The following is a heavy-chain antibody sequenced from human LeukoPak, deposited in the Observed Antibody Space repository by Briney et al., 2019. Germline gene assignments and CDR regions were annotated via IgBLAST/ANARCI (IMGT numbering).Heavy chain of an antibody. CDR3: AKSSGFLEPLDY. Sequence: GRSLRLSCAASGFTFDDYAMHWVRQAPGKGLEWVSGISWNSGSIGYADSVKGRFTISRDNAKNSLYLQMNSLRAEDTALYYCAKSSGFLEPLDYWGQGTLVTVSS. J-gene: IGHJ4*02. CDR1: GFTFDDYA. V-gene: IGHV3-9*01. CDR2: ISWNSGSI. D-gene: IGHD1-1*01.